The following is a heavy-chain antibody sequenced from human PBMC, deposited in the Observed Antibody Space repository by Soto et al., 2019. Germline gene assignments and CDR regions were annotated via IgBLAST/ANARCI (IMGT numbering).Heavy chain of an antibody. J-gene: IGHJ4*02. CDR2: INPNSGGT. D-gene: IGHD4-17*01. V-gene: IGHV1-2*04. Sequence: ASVKVSWKAAGYAFTGYYMHWVRQAPGQGLEWMGWINPNSGGTNYAQKFQGWVTMTRDTSKNQFSLKLSSVTAADTAVYYCATTTVTYYFDYWGQGTLVTVSS. CDR1: GYAFTGYY. CDR3: ATTTVTYYFDY.